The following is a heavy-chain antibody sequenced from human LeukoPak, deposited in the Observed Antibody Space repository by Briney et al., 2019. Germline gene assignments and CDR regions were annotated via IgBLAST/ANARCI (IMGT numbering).Heavy chain of an antibody. CDR3: AKASTVLYFSSISCPCVF. J-gene: IGHJ4*02. CDR2: ISGSGGST. Sequence: GGSLKLSCTASGFTFSSYAISWVRQAPGKGLEWVSGISGSGGSTYYADSVKGRFTISRDNSRNTLYLQMNSLRAEDTALYYCAKASTVLYFSSISCPCVFWGQGTLVTVSS. CDR1: GFTFSSYA. V-gene: IGHV3-23*01. D-gene: IGHD2-2*01.